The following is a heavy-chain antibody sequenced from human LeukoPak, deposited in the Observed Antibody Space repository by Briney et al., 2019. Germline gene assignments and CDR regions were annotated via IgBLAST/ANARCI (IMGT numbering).Heavy chain of an antibody. J-gene: IGHJ4*02. Sequence: ETLXLTXTXSGDSISGYYWSWIRQPPEKGLEWIGNIYYSGSTNYNPSLKSRLSISLDMSKNQFSLKLSSVTAADTAVYYCARGGSYFGYWGQGTLVTVSS. D-gene: IGHD1-26*01. CDR2: IYYSGST. CDR1: GDSISGYY. CDR3: ARGGSYFGY. V-gene: IGHV4-59*01.